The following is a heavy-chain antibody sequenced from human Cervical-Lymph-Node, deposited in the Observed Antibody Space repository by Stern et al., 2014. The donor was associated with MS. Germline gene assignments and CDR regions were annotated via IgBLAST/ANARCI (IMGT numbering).Heavy chain of an antibody. J-gene: IGHJ3*02. Sequence: QVQLVQSGAEVKKPGASVKVSCKASGYTFTSYGISWVRQAPGQGLEWMGWTSAYNVNTNYEQKLQCRVTITTATTTSTAYMELRSLRYDDTAVYYCARGLLGSENAFDIWGQGTMVTVSS. D-gene: IGHD2-15*01. V-gene: IGHV1-18*01. CDR1: GYTFTSYG. CDR2: TSAYNVNT. CDR3: ARGLLGSENAFDI.